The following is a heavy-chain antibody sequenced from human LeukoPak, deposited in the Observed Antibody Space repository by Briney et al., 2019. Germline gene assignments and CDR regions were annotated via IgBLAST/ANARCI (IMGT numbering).Heavy chain of an antibody. J-gene: IGHJ6*02. D-gene: IGHD6-19*01. CDR2: INHNGNVN. CDR1: GFTFSSYW. Sequence: GGSLRLSCAASGFTFSSYWMNWARQAPGKGLEWVASINHNGNVNYYVDSVKGRFTISRDNAKNSLYLQMNSLRAEDTAVYYCARAFSSGWYKSWYGMDVWGQGTTVTVSS. V-gene: IGHV3-7*04. CDR3: ARAFSSGWYKSWYGMDV.